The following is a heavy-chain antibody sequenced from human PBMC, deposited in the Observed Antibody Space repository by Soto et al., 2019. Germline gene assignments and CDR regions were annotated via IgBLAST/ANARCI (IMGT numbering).Heavy chain of an antibody. V-gene: IGHV4-59*01. D-gene: IGHD3-10*01. Sequence: SETLSLTCTVSGGSISSYYWSWIRQPPGKGLEWIGYIYYSGSTNYNPSLKSRVTISVDTSKNQFSLKLSSVTAADTAVYYCARVVPSGVRGVFPLYWGQGTLVTVSS. CDR1: GGSISSYY. CDR3: ARVVPSGVRGVFPLY. J-gene: IGHJ4*02. CDR2: IYYSGST.